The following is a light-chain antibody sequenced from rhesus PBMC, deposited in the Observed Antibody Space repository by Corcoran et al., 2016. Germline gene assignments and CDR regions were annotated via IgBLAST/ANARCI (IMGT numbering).Light chain of an antibody. CDR2: EAS. CDR3: QHYYGTPWT. Sequence: DIQMTQSPSSLSASVGDRVTITCRASQGITNDLAWYQQKPGETPKLLIYEASSLQSGIPSRFSGSGSGTDFTLTISSLQPEDFATYYCQHYYGTPWTFGQGTKVEIK. J-gene: IGKJ1*01. V-gene: IGKV1-25*01. CDR1: QGITND.